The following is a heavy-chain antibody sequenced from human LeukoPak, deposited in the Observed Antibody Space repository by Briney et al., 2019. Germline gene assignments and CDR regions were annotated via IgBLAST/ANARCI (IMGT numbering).Heavy chain of an antibody. CDR3: ARAYDFWSGPGGY. CDR1: GFTFSSYW. V-gene: IGHV3-48*01. Sequence: GGSLRLSCAVSGFTFSSYWMNWVRQAPGKGLEWVSDISSNSGIKSYAGSVKGRFPISRDNAKNSLYPQMNRLRAEDTAVYYCARAYDFWSGPGGYWGQGTLVTVSS. D-gene: IGHD3-3*01. CDR2: ISSNSGIK. J-gene: IGHJ4*02.